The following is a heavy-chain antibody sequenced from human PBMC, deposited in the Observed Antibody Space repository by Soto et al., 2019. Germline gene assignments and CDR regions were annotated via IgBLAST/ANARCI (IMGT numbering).Heavy chain of an antibody. CDR3: ARRSSRSLGPLFDP. CDR1: CGSISRSSYY. V-gene: IGHV4-39*01. Sequence: PSETLSLTCTVSCGSISRSSYYWDWIRQSRGKGXEWIGAMFYAVNHNYNPSRGSRVTMSVATSKNQFSLKLSSVTPTAKTVYYCARRSSRSLGPLFDPWGRGVLVTVSS. D-gene: IGHD6-6*01. CDR2: MFYAVNH. J-gene: IGHJ5*02.